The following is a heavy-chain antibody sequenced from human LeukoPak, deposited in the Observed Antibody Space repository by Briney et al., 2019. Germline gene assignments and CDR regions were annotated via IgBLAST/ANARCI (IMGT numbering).Heavy chain of an antibody. CDR2: FDPEDGET. CDR1: GYTLTELS. CDR3: ATVPLEWLLLDAFDI. Sequence: ASVKVSCKVSGYTLTELSMHWVRQAPGKGLEWMGGFDPEDGETIYAQKFQGRVTMTEDTSTDTAYMELSSLRSEDTAVYYCATVPLEWLLLDAFDIWGQGTMVTVSS. V-gene: IGHV1-24*01. D-gene: IGHD3-3*01. J-gene: IGHJ3*02.